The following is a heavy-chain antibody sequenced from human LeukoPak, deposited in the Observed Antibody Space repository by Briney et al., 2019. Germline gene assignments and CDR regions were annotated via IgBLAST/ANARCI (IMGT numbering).Heavy chain of an antibody. J-gene: IGHJ4*02. CDR1: GYSISSGYY. CDR2: IYHSGST. V-gene: IGHV4-38-2*02. CDR3: ASGRGYSYVGDYYFDY. D-gene: IGHD5-18*01. Sequence: SETLSLTCTVSGYSISSGYYWGWIRQPPGKGLEWIGSIYHSGSTYYNPSLKSRVTISVDTSKNQFSLKLSSVTAADTAVYYCASGRGYSYVGDYYFDYWGQGTLVTVSS.